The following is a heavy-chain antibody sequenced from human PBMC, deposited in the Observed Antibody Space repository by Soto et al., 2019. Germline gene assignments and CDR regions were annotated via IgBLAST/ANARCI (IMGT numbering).Heavy chain of an antibody. CDR2: ISWNSGSI. CDR1: GFTFYGYS. CDR3: AKDMTSLRDWGAFDI. V-gene: IGHV3-9*01. Sequence: GGALRLSCAAPGFTFYGYSLHWGRPAPGKGLEWVSGISWNSGSIGYADSVKGRFTISRDNAKNSLYLQMNSLRAEDTALYYCAKDMTSLRDWGAFDIWGQGTMVT. J-gene: IGHJ3*02. D-gene: IGHD2-21*01.